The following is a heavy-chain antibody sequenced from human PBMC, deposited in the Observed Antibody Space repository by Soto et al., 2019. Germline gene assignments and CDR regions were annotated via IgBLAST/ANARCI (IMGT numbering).Heavy chain of an antibody. CDR2: ISAYNGNT. Sequence: SVKVSCKASGYTFTSYGISWVRQAPGQGLEWMGWISAYNGNTNYAQKLQGRVTMTTDTSTSTAYMELRSLRSDDTAVYYCARVAAVFTAMLPLDICGQGTMVTV. CDR3: ARVAAVFTAMLPLDI. J-gene: IGHJ3*02. CDR1: GYTFTSYG. D-gene: IGHD5-18*01. V-gene: IGHV1-18*01.